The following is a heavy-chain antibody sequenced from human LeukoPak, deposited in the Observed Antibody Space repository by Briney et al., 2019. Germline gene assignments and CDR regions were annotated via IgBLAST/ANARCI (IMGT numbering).Heavy chain of an antibody. CDR3: VRGAPLDF. Sequence: PGGSLRLSCAASGFTFSAYWMNWVRQAPGKGPMWVSRINSDENSISYADSVKGRFSISRDNANDRLYLQMNSLRPEDTAVYYCVRGAPLDFWGQGIPVTVSS. V-gene: IGHV3-74*03. CDR2: INSDENSI. CDR1: GFTFSAYW. J-gene: IGHJ4*02.